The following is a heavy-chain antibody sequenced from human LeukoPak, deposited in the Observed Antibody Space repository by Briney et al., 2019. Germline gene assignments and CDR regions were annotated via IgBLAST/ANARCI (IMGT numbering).Heavy chain of an antibody. D-gene: IGHD3-16*01. CDR2: IIPILGIA. CDR3: ARELGEILNDAFDI. J-gene: IGHJ3*02. V-gene: IGHV1-69*04. Sequence: SVKVSCKASGGTFSSYAISWVRQTPGQGLEWMGRIIPILGIANYAQKFQGRVTITADKSTSTAYMELGSLRSEDTAVYYCARELGEILNDAFDIWGQGTMVTVSS. CDR1: GGTFSSYA.